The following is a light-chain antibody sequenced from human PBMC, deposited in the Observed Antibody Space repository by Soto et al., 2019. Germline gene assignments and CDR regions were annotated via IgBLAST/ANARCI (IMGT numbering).Light chain of an antibody. Sequence: EIVMTQSPATLSVSPGERATLSCRASQSVSSNLAWYQQKPGQAPRLLIYGASTRATGIPARFSGSGSGTELPITISSLQSEDFTVYYWQQYNNWPPWTFGQGTKVEIK. CDR3: QQYNNWPPWT. CDR2: GAS. CDR1: QSVSSN. J-gene: IGKJ1*01. V-gene: IGKV3-15*01.